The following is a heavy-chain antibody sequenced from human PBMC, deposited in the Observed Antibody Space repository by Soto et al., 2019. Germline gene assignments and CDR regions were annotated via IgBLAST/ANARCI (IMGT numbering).Heavy chain of an antibody. CDR3: XXLCRYCSTTTPS. V-gene: IGHV3-23*01. D-gene: IGHD2-2*01. CDR1: GFTFSTYA. J-gene: IGHJ4*02. Sequence: EVQLLESGGGLVQPGGSLRLSCAASGFTFSTYAMSWVRQAPRKGLEWVSAISGNGGDYTYYADSVKGRFTISRDNSKNTLYLQMNSLRAEDTXXYYXXXLCRYCSTTTPSWGQGTLVTVSS. CDR2: ISGNGGDYT.